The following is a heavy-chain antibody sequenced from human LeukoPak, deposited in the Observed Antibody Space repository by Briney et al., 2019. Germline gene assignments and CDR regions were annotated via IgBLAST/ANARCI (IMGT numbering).Heavy chain of an antibody. CDR3: ARGYSGLY. J-gene: IGHJ4*02. CDR2: IKGDGIST. V-gene: IGHV3-74*01. Sequence: PGGSLRLSCEASGFTFSSYWMHWVRQAPGKGLVWVSRIKGDGISTNYADSVKGRFTISRDNSKNTLYLQMNSLRAEDTAVYYCARGYSGLYWGQGTLVTVSS. CDR1: GFTFSSYW. D-gene: IGHD2-15*01.